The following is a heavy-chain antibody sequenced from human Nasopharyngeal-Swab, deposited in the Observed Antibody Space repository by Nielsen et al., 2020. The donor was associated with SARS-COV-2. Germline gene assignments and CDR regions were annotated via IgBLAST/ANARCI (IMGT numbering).Heavy chain of an antibody. CDR2: TEIGGTT. J-gene: IGHJ1*01. CDR3: ARDLGGGYCTTTNCPGS. V-gene: IGHV3-53*01. D-gene: IGHD2-2*01. CDR1: ELTVSSTY. Sequence: GGSLRLSCAVSELTVSSTYMSWVRQAPGKGLEWVSVTEIGGTTHYADSVKGRFSISRDSSTNTLYLQMNNVRAEDTAVYYCARDLGGGYCTTTNCPGSWGQGTLVTVSS.